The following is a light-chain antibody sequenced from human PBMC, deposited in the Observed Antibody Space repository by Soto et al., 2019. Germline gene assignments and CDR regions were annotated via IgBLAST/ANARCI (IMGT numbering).Light chain of an antibody. J-gene: IGKJ3*01. CDR3: EQSDRWPPFFT. CDR1: QRVSGT. CDR2: GAS. V-gene: IGKV3-15*01. Sequence: EVVLTQSPASLSVFPGETATLFCRASQRVSGTLAWYQQRPGQAPRLLIYGASTRAAGVPARFSGSGSGTAFALTISSLQSEDFAIYYCEQSDRWPPFFTFGPGTNVDIK.